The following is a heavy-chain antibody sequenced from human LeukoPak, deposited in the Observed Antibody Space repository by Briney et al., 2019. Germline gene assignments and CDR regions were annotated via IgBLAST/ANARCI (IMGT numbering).Heavy chain of an antibody. CDR2: INPSGGST. V-gene: IGHV1-46*01. CDR3: AREDSLVRGINAFDI. J-gene: IGHJ3*02. D-gene: IGHD3-10*01. CDR1: GYTFTSYY. Sequence: GASVKVSCKASGYTFTSYYMHWVRQAPGQGLEWMGIINPSGGSTSYAQKFQGRVTITTDESTSTAYMELSSLRSEDTAVYYCAREDSLVRGINAFDIWGQGTMVTVSS.